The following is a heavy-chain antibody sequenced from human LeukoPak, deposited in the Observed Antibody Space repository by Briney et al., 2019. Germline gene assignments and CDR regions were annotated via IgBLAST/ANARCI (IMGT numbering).Heavy chain of an antibody. J-gene: IGHJ4*02. D-gene: IGHD6-19*01. CDR1: GGSFSGYY. CDR3: ARGHPWYSSGWYKYYFDY. V-gene: IGHV4-34*01. Sequence: PSETLSLTCAVYGGSFSGYYWSWIRQPPGKGLEWIGEINHSGSTNYNPSLKSRVTISVDTSKNQFSLKLSSVTAADTAVYYCARGHPWYSSGWYKYYFDYWGQGTLVTVPS. CDR2: INHSGST.